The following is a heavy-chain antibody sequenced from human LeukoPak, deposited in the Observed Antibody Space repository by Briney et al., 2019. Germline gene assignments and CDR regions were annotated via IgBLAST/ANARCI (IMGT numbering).Heavy chain of an antibody. Sequence: ASVKVSCKASGYTFTGYYMHWVRQAPGQGLEWMGWINPNSGGTNYAQKFQGWVTMTRDTSISTAYMELSRLRSDDTAVYYCAREAVAGTSDFDYWGKGTLVTVSS. CDR2: INPNSGGT. J-gene: IGHJ4*02. CDR1: GYTFTGYY. CDR3: AREAVAGTSDFDY. V-gene: IGHV1-2*04. D-gene: IGHD6-19*01.